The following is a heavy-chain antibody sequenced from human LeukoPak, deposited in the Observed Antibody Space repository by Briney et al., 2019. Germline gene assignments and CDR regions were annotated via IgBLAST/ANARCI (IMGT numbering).Heavy chain of an antibody. CDR1: GFIFSNYG. V-gene: IGHV3-23*01. Sequence: SGGSLRLSCAASGFIFSNYGMSWVRQAPGKGLEWVSAISGSGSRTYYADSVKGRFTISRDNSKNTLYLQMNSLRAEDTAVYYCAKNGDYEGYKWFDPWGQGTLVAVSS. J-gene: IGHJ5*02. CDR3: AKNGDYEGYKWFDP. CDR2: ISGSGSRT. D-gene: IGHD4-17*01.